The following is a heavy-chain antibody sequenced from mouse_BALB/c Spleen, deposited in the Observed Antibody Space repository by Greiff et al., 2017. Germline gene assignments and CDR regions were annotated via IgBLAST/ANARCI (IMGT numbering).Heavy chain of an antibody. CDR1: GYTFTDYN. J-gene: IGHJ4*01. CDR2: IYPYNGGT. Sequence: EVQLQQSGPELVKPGASVKISCKASGYTFTDYNMHWVKQSHGKSLEWIGYIYPYNGGTGYNQKFKSKATLTVDNSSSTAYMELRSLTSEDSAVYYCARGRFYAMDYWGQGTSVTVSS. CDR3: ARGRFYAMDY. V-gene: IGHV1S29*02.